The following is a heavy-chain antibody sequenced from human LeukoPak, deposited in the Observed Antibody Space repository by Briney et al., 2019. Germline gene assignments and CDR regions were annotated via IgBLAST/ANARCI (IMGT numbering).Heavy chain of an antibody. J-gene: IGHJ4*02. CDR1: GYSLSELS. CDR2: FDFEDGET. CDR3: ATETPPSGTYSVHFDS. Sequence: ASVKVSCKVSGYSLSELSIHWVRQAPGKGLEWMGGFDFEDGETLYAQKFRGRLTVTEDTSTDTSYMKLSSLAYDDTAVYYCATETPPSGTYSVHFDSWGQGTLVTVSS. D-gene: IGHD1-26*01. V-gene: IGHV1-24*01.